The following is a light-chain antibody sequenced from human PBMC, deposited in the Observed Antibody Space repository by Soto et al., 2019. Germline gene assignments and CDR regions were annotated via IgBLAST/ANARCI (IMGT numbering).Light chain of an antibody. CDR3: SSYTSGSTLV. J-gene: IGLJ2*01. Sequence: QSVLTQPASVSGSPGQPITISCTGTSSDVGGYNYVSWYQQHPGKAPKLMIYEVSYRPSGVSNRFSGSKSGNTASLTISGLQPEDEADYYCSSYTSGSTLVFGGGTQLTVL. CDR1: SSDVGGYNY. V-gene: IGLV2-14*01. CDR2: EVS.